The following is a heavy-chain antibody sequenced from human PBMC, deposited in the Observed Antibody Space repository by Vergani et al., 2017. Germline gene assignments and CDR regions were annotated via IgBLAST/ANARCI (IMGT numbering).Heavy chain of an antibody. Sequence: EVQLVQSGAEVKKPGESLKISCKGSGYSFISYWIGWVRQMPGKGLEWMGIIYPGDSDTRYSPSFQGQVTISADKSISTAYLQWSSLKASDTAMYYCARRRGRCSGGSCYSGDGWFDPWGQGTLVTVSS. CDR1: GYSFISYW. D-gene: IGHD2-15*01. V-gene: IGHV5-51*01. CDR2: IYPGDSDT. CDR3: ARRRGRCSGGSCYSGDGWFDP. J-gene: IGHJ5*02.